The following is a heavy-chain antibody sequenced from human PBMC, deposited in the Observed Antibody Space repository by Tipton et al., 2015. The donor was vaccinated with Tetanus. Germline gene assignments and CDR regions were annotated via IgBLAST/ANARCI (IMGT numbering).Heavy chain of an antibody. V-gene: IGHV1-2*02. Sequence: QVQLVQSGAEVKKPGASVKVSCRASGYTFTGHYIHWVRQAPGQGLEWVAWINPSSGGKDYAPKFQGRVTMARDTSISTAYMELRSLRSDDTAVYYCARDRGDYIYYGMDVWGPGTTVTV. CDR1: GYTFTGHY. CDR2: INPSSGGK. CDR3: ARDRGDYIYYGMDV. D-gene: IGHD3-22*01. J-gene: IGHJ6*02.